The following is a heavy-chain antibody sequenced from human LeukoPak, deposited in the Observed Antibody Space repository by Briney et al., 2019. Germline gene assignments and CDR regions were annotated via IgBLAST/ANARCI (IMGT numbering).Heavy chain of an antibody. J-gene: IGHJ5*02. D-gene: IGHD3-9*01. V-gene: IGHV3-33*01. CDR1: GFTFSSYG. CDR2: IWCDGSNK. Sequence: GRSLRLSCAASGFTFSSYGMHWVRQAPGKGLEWVAVIWCDGSNKYYADSVKGRFTISRDNSKNTLYLQMNSLRAEDTAVYYCARDSSYDILTGYYHYNWFDPWGQGTLVTVSS. CDR3: ARDSSYDILTGYYHYNWFDP.